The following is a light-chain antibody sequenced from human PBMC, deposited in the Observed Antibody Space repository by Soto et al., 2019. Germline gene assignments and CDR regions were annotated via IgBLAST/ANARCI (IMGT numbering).Light chain of an antibody. J-gene: IGKJ1*01. CDR1: QSISNH. CDR3: QQSYSSPPT. V-gene: IGKV1-39*01. CDR2: AAS. Sequence: DIQMTQSPSSLSASVEDRVITTCRARQSISNHLTWYQQKPGKAPKLLIFAASSLQSGVPSRFSGSRYGPNFTLTLSSLQPEDFATYYCQQSYSSPPTFGQGTKGDNK.